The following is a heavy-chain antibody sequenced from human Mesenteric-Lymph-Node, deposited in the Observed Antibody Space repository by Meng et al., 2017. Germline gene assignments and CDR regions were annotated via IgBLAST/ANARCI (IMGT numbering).Heavy chain of an antibody. J-gene: IGHJ3*02. Sequence: ASVKVSCKASGYTFTGYYMHWVRHASGQGLEWMGRINPNSGGTNYAQKFQGRVTMTRDTSISTAYMELSRLRSDDTAVYYCARPTTVTAFDIWGQGTMVTVAS. CDR3: ARPTTVTAFDI. V-gene: IGHV1-2*06. CDR1: GYTFTGYY. D-gene: IGHD4-17*01. CDR2: INPNSGGT.